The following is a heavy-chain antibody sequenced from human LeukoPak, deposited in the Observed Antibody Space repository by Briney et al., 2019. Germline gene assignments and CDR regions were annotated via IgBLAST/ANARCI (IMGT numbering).Heavy chain of an antibody. D-gene: IGHD3-10*01. Sequence: GGSLRLSCAASGFTFSSYAMIWVRQAPGKGLEWVSAISGSGGSTYYADSVKGRFTISRDNSKNTLYLQMNSLRAEDTAVYYCAKDPYYYGSGSDPFDYWGQGTLVTVSS. V-gene: IGHV3-23*01. CDR1: GFTFSSYA. CDR2: ISGSGGST. CDR3: AKDPYYYGSGSDPFDY. J-gene: IGHJ4*02.